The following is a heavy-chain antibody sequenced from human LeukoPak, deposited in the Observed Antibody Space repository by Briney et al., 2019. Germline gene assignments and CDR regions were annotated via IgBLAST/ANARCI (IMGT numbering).Heavy chain of an antibody. D-gene: IGHD3-10*01. V-gene: IGHV4-39*07. CDR2: INHSGST. CDR1: GGSISSSLYY. J-gene: IGHJ4*02. Sequence: SETLSLTCTVSGGSISSSLYYWGWIRQPPGKGLEWIGEINHSGSTNYNPSLKSRVTISVDTSKNQFSLKLSSVTAADTAVYYCARSPHYYGSGSRRGPFDYWGQGTLVTVSS. CDR3: ARSPHYYGSGSRRGPFDY.